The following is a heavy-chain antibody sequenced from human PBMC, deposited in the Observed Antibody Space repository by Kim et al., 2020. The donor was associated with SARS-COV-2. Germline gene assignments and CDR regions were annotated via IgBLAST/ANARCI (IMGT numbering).Heavy chain of an antibody. CDR2: IYYSGST. V-gene: IGHV4-39*01. CDR1: GFSISSNSYY. CDR3: ASRTGSSPSAFPFDP. D-gene: IGHD6-13*01. Sequence: SETLSLTCTVSGFSISSNSYYWGWIRQPPGKGLEWIGTIYYSGSTYYNPSLKSRVTISVDTSKNQFSLELTSVTAAATAVYYCASRTGSSPSAFPFDPW. J-gene: IGHJ5*02.